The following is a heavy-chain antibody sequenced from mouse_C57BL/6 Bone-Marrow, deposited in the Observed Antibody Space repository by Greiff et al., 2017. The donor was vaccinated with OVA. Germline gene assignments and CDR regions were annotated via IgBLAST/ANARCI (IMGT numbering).Heavy chain of an antibody. D-gene: IGHD1-1*01. CDR2: ISSGGSYT. V-gene: IGHV5-6*01. CDR3: ARPHGSSLAWFAY. J-gene: IGHJ3*01. Sequence: EVHLVESGGDLVKPGGSLKLSCAASGFTFSSYGMSWVRQTPDKRLEWVATISSGGSYTYYPDSVKGRFTISRDNAKNTLYLQMSSLKSEDTAMYYCARPHGSSLAWFAYWGQGTLVTVSA. CDR1: GFTFSSYG.